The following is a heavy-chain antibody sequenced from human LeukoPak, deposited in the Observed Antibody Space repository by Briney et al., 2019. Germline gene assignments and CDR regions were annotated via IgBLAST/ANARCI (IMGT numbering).Heavy chain of an antibody. J-gene: IGHJ4*02. CDR3: ARDPDSGPDL. CDR1: GYTFTHYH. CDR2: LNPNTGDT. D-gene: IGHD2-15*01. Sequence: GASVKVSCKASGYTFTHYHTHWVRQAPGQGLEWMGSLNPNTGDTLLAQKFQGRVTMTRDTSITVGYMELSSLTFDDTGVYYCARDPDSGPDLWGQGTLVTVAS. V-gene: IGHV1-2*02.